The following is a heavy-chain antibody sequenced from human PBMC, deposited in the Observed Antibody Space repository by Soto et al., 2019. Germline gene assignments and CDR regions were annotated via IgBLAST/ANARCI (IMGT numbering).Heavy chain of an antibody. CDR1: GFTFSYYT. J-gene: IGHJ3*02. Sequence: EVQLVESGGGLVQPGGSLRLSCAASGFTFSYYTMNWVRQAPGKGLEWVASISSSSSHKYSADSVRGRFTFSRDNANNSLYLQMNSLRAEDTAVYYCARLRSDGFDIWGQGTLVTVSS. CDR3: ARLRSDGFDI. D-gene: IGHD4-17*01. V-gene: IGHV3-21*01. CDR2: ISSSSSHK.